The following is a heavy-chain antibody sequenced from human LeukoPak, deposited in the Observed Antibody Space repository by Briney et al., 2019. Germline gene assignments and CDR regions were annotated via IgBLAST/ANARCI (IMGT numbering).Heavy chain of an antibody. CDR2: ISAYNGNT. V-gene: IGHV1-18*01. D-gene: IGHD3-22*01. J-gene: IGHJ6*02. CDR3: ARGTYLYESSGYEGYYYGMDV. CDR1: GYAFSTYG. Sequence: ASVKVSCKASGYAFSTYGISWVRQAPGQGLEWMGWISAYNGNTNYAQKLQGRVTMTTDTSTSTAYMEVRSLRSDDTAVYYCARGTYLYESSGYEGYYYGMDVWGQGTTVTVSS.